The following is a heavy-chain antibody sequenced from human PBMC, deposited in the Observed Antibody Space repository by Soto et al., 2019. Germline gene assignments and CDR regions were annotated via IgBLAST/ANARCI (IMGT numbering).Heavy chain of an antibody. Sequence: AGGSLRLSCSASGFTFSMFSMHWFRQAPGKGLEYVSGISSNGDSTYYADSVKGRFTISRDNSKNTLYLQMSSLRAVDTAVYYCVHPRSTVQIPPTWGQGTLVTV. CDR1: GFTFSMFS. V-gene: IGHV3-64D*06. CDR2: ISSNGDST. J-gene: IGHJ5*02. D-gene: IGHD4-17*01. CDR3: VHPRSTVQIPPT.